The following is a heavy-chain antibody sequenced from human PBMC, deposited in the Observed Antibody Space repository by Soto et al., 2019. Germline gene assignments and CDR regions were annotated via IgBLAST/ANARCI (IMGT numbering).Heavy chain of an antibody. Sequence: GPSVKISSKRCGYSFTRYWIGWVRHRPRKGLAWMRRIDPSDSYTNYSPSFQGHVTLSADKSISTAYLQWSSLKASDTAMYYCARSSLYCSSTSCYDYYGMDVWGQGTTVTVSS. CDR1: GYSFTRYW. J-gene: IGHJ6*02. D-gene: IGHD2-2*01. CDR2: IDPSDSYT. V-gene: IGHV5-10-1*01. CDR3: ARSSLYCSSTSCYDYYGMDV.